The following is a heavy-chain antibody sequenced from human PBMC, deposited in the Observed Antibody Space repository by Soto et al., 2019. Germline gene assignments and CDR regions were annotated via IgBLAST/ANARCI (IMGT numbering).Heavy chain of an antibody. Sequence: SETLSLTCTVSGGSISSSSYYWGWIRQPPGKGLEWIGSIYYSGSTYYNPSLKSRVTISVDTSKNQFSLKLSSVTAADTAVYYCARHSGSRLRFLEWLSDYYYMDVWGKGTTVTVSS. CDR3: ARHSGSRLRFLEWLSDYYYMDV. J-gene: IGHJ6*03. D-gene: IGHD3-3*01. CDR1: GGSISSSSYY. V-gene: IGHV4-39*01. CDR2: IYYSGST.